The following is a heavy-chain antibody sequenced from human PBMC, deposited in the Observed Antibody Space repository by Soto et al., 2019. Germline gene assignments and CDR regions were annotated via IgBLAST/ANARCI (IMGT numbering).Heavy chain of an antibody. Sequence: PWETLSLTCTVSGCSISSGGYYWSWIRQHPGKGLEWIGYIYYSGSTYYNPSLKSRVTISVDTSKNQFSLKLSSVTAADTAVYYCARSPSGYMSYYFDYWGQGTLVTVSS. CDR1: GCSISSGGYY. V-gene: IGHV4-31*03. D-gene: IGHD3-22*01. CDR2: IYYSGST. CDR3: ARSPSGYMSYYFDY. J-gene: IGHJ4*02.